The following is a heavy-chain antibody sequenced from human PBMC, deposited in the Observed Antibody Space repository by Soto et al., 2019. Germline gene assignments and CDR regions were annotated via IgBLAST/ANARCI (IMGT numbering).Heavy chain of an antibody. D-gene: IGHD2-15*01. J-gene: IGHJ4*02. CDR3: ASGSPDCSGGSCYFFDY. Sequence: QVQLVESGGGVVQPGRSPRLSCAASGFTFSSYAMHWVRQAPGKGLEWVAVISYDGSNKYYADSVKGRFTISRDNSKNTLYLQMNSLRAEDTAVYYCASGSPDCSGGSCYFFDYWGQGTLVTVSS. CDR1: GFTFSSYA. CDR2: ISYDGSNK. V-gene: IGHV3-30-3*01.